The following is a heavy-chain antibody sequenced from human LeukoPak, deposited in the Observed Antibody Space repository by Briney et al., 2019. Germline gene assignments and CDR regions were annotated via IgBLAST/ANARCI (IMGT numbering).Heavy chain of an antibody. CDR1: GFTFSSYS. V-gene: IGHV3-21*01. D-gene: IGHD3-10*01. CDR2: ISSSSSYI. Sequence: SGGSLRLSCAASGFTFSSYSMNWVRQAPGKGLEWVSSISSSSSYIYYADSVKGRFTISRDNAKNSLYLQMNSLRVEDTAVYYCAREVGMVRGVFLPNWFDPWGQGTLVTVSS. J-gene: IGHJ5*02. CDR3: AREVGMVRGVFLPNWFDP.